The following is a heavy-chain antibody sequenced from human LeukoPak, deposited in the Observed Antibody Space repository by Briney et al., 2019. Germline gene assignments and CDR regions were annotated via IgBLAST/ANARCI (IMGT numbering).Heavy chain of an antibody. CDR1: GYTFTGYY. CDR3: ARSSVLRFLEWLSDHNWFDP. Sequence: ASVKVSCKASGYTFTGYYMHWVRQAPGQGLEWMGRINPNSGGTNYAQKFQGRFTMTRDTSISTAYMELSRLRSDDTAVYYCARSSVLRFLEWLSDHNWFDPWGQGTLVTVSS. V-gene: IGHV1-2*06. J-gene: IGHJ5*02. CDR2: INPNSGGT. D-gene: IGHD3-3*01.